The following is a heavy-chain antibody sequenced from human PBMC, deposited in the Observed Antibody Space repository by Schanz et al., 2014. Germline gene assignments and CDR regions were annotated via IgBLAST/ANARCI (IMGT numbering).Heavy chain of an antibody. CDR2: MSYDGSIK. V-gene: IGHV3-30*04. Sequence: VQLLESGGGLVRPGGSLRLSCAAYGFTLSSYAMHWVRQAPGKGLEWVAAMSYDGSIKYYGDSVKGRFTISRDNSRNTLYLQMNSLRTEDTAVYYCASPSGYSDYGTYFDFWGQGTLVTVSS. J-gene: IGHJ4*02. D-gene: IGHD5-12*01. CDR1: GFTLSSYA. CDR3: ASPSGYSDYGTYFDF.